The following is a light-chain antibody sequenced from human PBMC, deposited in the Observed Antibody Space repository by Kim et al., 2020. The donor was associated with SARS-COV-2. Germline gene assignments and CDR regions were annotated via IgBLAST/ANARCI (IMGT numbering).Light chain of an antibody. Sequence: EIVLTQSPGTLSLSPGERATLSCRASQSVSSNYLAWYQQKPGQAPRLLIYGASSRATGIPDRFSGSGSGTDFTLTITRLEPEDFAVYYCQQYSSSPATFGQGTK. J-gene: IGKJ1*01. CDR3: QQYSSSPAT. CDR1: QSVSSNY. CDR2: GAS. V-gene: IGKV3-20*01.